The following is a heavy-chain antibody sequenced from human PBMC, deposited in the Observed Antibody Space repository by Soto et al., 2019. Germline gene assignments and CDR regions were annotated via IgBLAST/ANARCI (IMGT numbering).Heavy chain of an antibody. CDR1: GGSISTYY. CDR3: ARFGVRGGKHYLDY. J-gene: IGHJ4*02. V-gene: IGHV4-59*08. CDR2: IYYSGST. Sequence: QVQLQESGPGLVKPSETLSLTCTVSGGSISTYYWSWIRQLPGKGLEYIGHIYYSGSTNYNPSLKSRVTMSVDTSKNQLSLQLRSVTAADTALYYCARFGVRGGKHYLDYWGQGTLVTVSS. D-gene: IGHD3-10*01.